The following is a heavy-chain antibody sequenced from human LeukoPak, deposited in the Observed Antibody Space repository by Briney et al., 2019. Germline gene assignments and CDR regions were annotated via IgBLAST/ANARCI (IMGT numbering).Heavy chain of an antibody. CDR2: IYYDGNNK. Sequence: GGSLRLSCEASGFTFSDHGIHWVRHTPGKGLEWLAIIYYDGNNKYYADSAKGRFTISRDNPKNTAYLQMNSLRVGDTAVYYCSRGGWPTAGTPRLDVWGQGTTVVVSS. V-gene: IGHV3-33*01. CDR1: GFTFSDHG. D-gene: IGHD6-13*01. J-gene: IGHJ6*02. CDR3: SRGGWPTAGTPRLDV.